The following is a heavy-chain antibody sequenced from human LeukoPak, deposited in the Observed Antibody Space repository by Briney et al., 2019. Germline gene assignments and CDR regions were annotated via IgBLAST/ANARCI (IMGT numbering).Heavy chain of an antibody. D-gene: IGHD6-6*01. V-gene: IGHV4-38-2*02. CDR3: VRSSSSIFDY. Sequence: SQTLSLTCTVSGYSISSGYYWGWIRQPPGKGLEWIGSIYNSGSTYYNPSLKSRVTISVDTSKNQFSLKLSSVTAADTAVYYCVRSSSSIFDYWGQGTLVTVSS. J-gene: IGHJ4*02. CDR1: GYSISSGYY. CDR2: IYNSGST.